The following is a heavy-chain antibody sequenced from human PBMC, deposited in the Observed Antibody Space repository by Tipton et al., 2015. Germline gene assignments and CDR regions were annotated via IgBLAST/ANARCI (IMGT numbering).Heavy chain of an antibody. Sequence: LRLSCAVSAYSISSDYYWGWIRQPPGKGLEWIGSISHSGNTYYNPSLKSRVTMSRDTSKNQFSLKLTSVTAADTAVDYCACQDYDSLTRDYQTVDYWGQGTLVTVSS. V-gene: IGHV4-38-2*01. D-gene: IGHD3-9*01. CDR3: ACQDYDSLTRDYQTVDY. J-gene: IGHJ4*02. CDR2: ISHSGNT. CDR1: AYSISSDYY.